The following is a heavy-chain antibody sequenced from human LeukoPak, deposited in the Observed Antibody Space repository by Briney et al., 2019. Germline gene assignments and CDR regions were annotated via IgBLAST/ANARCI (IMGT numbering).Heavy chain of an antibody. CDR3: ARRAGGYSHPYDY. J-gene: IGHJ4*02. V-gene: IGHV3-33*08. Sequence: GGSLRLSCAASGFTFSSYWMSWVRQAPGKGLEWVAFIRYDGSNKYYADSVKGRFTISRDNSKNTPYLQMNSLRAEDTAVYYCARRAGGYSHPYDYWGQGILVTVSS. CDR1: GFTFSSYW. D-gene: IGHD4-23*01. CDR2: IRYDGSNK.